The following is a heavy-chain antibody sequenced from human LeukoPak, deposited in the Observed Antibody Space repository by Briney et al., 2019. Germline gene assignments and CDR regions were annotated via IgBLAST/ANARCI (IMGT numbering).Heavy chain of an antibody. Sequence: GGSLRLSCAASGFTFSSYSMNWVRQAPGKGLEWVSSISSSSSYIYYADSVKGRFTISRDNAKNSLYLQMNSLRAEDTAVYYCYAPAGSSWQLKYYFDYWGQGTLVTVSS. V-gene: IGHV3-21*01. CDR1: GFTFSSYS. CDR3: YAPAGSSWQLKYYFDY. CDR2: ISSSSSYI. D-gene: IGHD6-13*01. J-gene: IGHJ4*02.